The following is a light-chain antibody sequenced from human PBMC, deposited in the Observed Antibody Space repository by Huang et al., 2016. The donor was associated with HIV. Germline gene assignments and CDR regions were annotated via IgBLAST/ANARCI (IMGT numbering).Light chain of an antibody. CDR3: MQSLQIPWT. Sequence: DIVMTQSPLSLPVTPGEPASISCRSSQSLLHSNGYNFLDWYLQKPGQSPQLLIYLGSNRASGVPDRFSGSGSGTDFTLKISRVEAEDVGVYYCMQSLQIPWTFGQGTKMEI. CDR1: QSLLHSNGYNF. V-gene: IGKV2-28*01. J-gene: IGKJ1*01. CDR2: LGS.